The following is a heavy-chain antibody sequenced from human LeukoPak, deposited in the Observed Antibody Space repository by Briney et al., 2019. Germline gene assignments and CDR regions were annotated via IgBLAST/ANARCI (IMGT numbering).Heavy chain of an antibody. D-gene: IGHD6-13*01. CDR2: IIPIFGTA. CDR3: ATSVDSSSWYDRVY. J-gene: IGHJ4*02. Sequence: SVRVSCKASGYTFTSHDINWVRQAPGQGLEWMGGIIPIFGTANYAQKFQGRVTITTDESTSTAYMELSSLRSEDTAVYYCATSVDSSSWYDRVYWGQGTLVTVSS. CDR1: GYTFTSHD. V-gene: IGHV1-69*05.